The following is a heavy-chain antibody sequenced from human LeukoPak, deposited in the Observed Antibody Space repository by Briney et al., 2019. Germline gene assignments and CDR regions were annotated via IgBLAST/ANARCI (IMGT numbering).Heavy chain of an antibody. CDR1: GFTFSSYA. CDR3: AKDPYYYGSGGINWFDP. V-gene: IGHV3-23*01. D-gene: IGHD3-10*01. CDR2: ISGSGGST. J-gene: IGHJ5*02. Sequence: GRSLRLSCAASGFTFSSYAMSWVRQAPGKGLEWVSAISGSGGSTYYADSVKGRFTISRDNSKNTLYLQMNSLRAEDTAVYYCAKDPYYYGSGGINWFDPWGQGTLVTVSS.